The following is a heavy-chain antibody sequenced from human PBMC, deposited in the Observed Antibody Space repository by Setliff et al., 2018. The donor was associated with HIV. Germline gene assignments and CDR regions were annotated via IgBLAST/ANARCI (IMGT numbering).Heavy chain of an antibody. CDR2: VYSTGST. V-gene: IGHV4-59*01. D-gene: IGHD5-12*01. Sequence: SETLSLTCTVSGDSINNYYWSWIRQPPGKGLEWIGYVYSTGSTNSKSSLKSRVTISVDTSKNKFSLKLSSVTAADTAVYYCARDLRRWLQPNYFDYWGQGTLVTVSS. CDR3: ARDLRRWLQPNYFDY. CDR1: GDSINNYY. J-gene: IGHJ4*02.